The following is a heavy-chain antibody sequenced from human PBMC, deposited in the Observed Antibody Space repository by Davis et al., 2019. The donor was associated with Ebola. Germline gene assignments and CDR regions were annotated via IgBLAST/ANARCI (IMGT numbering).Heavy chain of an antibody. V-gene: IGHV1-69*13. Sequence: AASVKVSCKASGGTFNSYAISWLRQAPGQSLEWMGGFFPISGTTNYAQKFQGRVTITADESTTTVYMDVISLTSDDTAVYFCARAAGHSGNLYPSFFDFWGQGTQVTVSS. CDR1: GGTFNSYA. CDR3: ARAAGHSGNLYPSFFDF. D-gene: IGHD3-16*01. CDR2: FFPISGTT. J-gene: IGHJ4*02.